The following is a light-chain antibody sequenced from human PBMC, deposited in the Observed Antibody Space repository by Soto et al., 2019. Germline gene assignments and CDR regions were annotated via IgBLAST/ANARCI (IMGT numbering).Light chain of an antibody. CDR1: QSVSSY. J-gene: IGKJ1*01. CDR3: QLYGSSWT. CDR2: GAS. Sequence: EMVLTQSPGTLSLSPGERATLSCRASQSVSSYIAWYQQKPGQAPRLLIHGASSRATGIPDRFSGSGSGTDFTLTINRLEPEDFAVYYCQLYGSSWTFGQGTKVEIK. V-gene: IGKV3-20*01.